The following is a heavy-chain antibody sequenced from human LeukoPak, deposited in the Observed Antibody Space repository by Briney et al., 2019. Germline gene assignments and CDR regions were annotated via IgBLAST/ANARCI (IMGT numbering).Heavy chain of an antibody. CDR1: GGTFSSYA. Sequence: SSVKVSCKASGGTFSSYAINWVRQAPGQGLEWMGGIIPIFGTANYAQKFQGRVTITTDESTSTAYMELSSLRSEDTAVYYCARSVYYDILTHFDYWGQGTLVTVSS. V-gene: IGHV1-69*05. J-gene: IGHJ4*02. CDR3: ARSVYYDILTHFDY. D-gene: IGHD3-9*01. CDR2: IIPIFGTA.